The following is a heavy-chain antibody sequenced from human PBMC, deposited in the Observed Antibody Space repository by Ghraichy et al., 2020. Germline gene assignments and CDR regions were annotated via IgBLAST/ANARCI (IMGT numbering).Heavy chain of an antibody. CDR1: GFTFSSYG. CDR2: IWYDGSNK. V-gene: IGHV3-33*01. J-gene: IGHJ2*01. CDR3: ARDQWSLEQPVGYFDL. Sequence: GGSLRLSCAASGFTFSSYGMHWVRQAPGKGLEWVAVIWYDGSNKYYADSVKGRFTISRDNSKNTLYLQMNSLRAEDTAVYYCARDQWSLEQPVGYFDLWGRGTLVTVSS. D-gene: IGHD6-13*01.